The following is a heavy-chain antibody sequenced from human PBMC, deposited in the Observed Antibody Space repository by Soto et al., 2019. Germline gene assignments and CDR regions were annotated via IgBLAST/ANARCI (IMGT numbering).Heavy chain of an antibody. D-gene: IGHD2-2*01. CDR1: GYTFSNSG. J-gene: IGHJ5*02. CDR3: ARVVPGAEAWFGP. Sequence: GASVKVSCKTSGYTFSNSGITWVRQAPGQPLEWLGWISLYSDGTNYAQKFQGRVSMTTDTSTTTAYVELRSLRSDDTAVYYCARVVPGAEAWFGPWGQGTLVTVSS. CDR2: ISLYSDGT. V-gene: IGHV1-18*01.